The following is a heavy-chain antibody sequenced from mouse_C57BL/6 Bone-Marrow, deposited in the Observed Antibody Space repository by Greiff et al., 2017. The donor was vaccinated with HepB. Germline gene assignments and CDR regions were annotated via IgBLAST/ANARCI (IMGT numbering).Heavy chain of an antibody. J-gene: IGHJ4*01. D-gene: IGHD1-1*01. CDR2: ISSGGSYT. CDR1: GFTFSSYG. Sequence: DVMLVESGGDLVKPGGSLKLSCAASGFTFSSYGMSWVRQTPDKRLEWVATISSGGSYTYYPDSVKGRFTISSDNAKNTLYLQMSSLKSEDTAMYYCARGGLYYGSSYAMDYWGQGTSVTVSS. V-gene: IGHV5-6*02. CDR3: ARGGLYYGSSYAMDY.